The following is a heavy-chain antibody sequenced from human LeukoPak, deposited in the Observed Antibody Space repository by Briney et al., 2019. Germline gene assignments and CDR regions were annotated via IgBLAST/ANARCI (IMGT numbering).Heavy chain of an antibody. J-gene: IGHJ4*02. V-gene: IGHV3-30*03. D-gene: IGHD3-3*01. CDR2: ISYDGSNK. CDR1: GFTFSSYG. CDR3: ARDKVDGEWLLFFDY. Sequence: PGGSLRLSCAASGFTFSSYGMHWVRQAPGKGLEWVAVISYDGSNKYYADSVKGRFTISRDNSKNTLYLQMNSLRAEDTAVYYCARDKVDGEWLLFFDYWGQGTLVTVSS.